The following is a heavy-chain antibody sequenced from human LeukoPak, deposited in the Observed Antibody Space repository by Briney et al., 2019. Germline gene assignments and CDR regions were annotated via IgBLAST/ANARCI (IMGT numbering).Heavy chain of an antibody. J-gene: IGHJ4*02. Sequence: ASVKVSCKASGYTFTSYAMHWVRQAPGQRLEWMGWINAGNGNTKYSQKLQGRVTMTTDTSTSTAYMELRSLRSDDTAVYHCARDSAVHSSTWNGNYFDYWGQGTLVTVSS. CDR1: GYTFTSYA. V-gene: IGHV1-3*01. CDR3: ARDSAVHSSTWNGNYFDY. CDR2: INAGNGNT. D-gene: IGHD6-13*01.